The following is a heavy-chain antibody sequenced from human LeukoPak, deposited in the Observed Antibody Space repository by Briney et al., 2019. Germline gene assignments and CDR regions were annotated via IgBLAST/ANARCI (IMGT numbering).Heavy chain of an antibody. Sequence: PSETLSLTCSVSGGSIRNYYWSWIRQPPGKGLEWIGYIYHSGSTYYNPSLKSRVTISVDRSKNQFSLKLSSVTAADTAVYYCARGFDEYSSSSVSLSSAFDIWGQGTMVTVSS. CDR1: GGSIRNYY. J-gene: IGHJ3*02. CDR3: ARGFDEYSSSSVSLSSAFDI. V-gene: IGHV4-59*12. D-gene: IGHD6-6*01. CDR2: IYHSGST.